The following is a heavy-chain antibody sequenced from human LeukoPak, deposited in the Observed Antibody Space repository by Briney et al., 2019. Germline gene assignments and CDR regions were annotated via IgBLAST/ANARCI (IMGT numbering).Heavy chain of an antibody. J-gene: IGHJ2*01. Sequence: GGSLRLSRAASGFTFSSYSMNWVREAPGKGLEWVSCISSSSSTIYYADSVKGRFTISRDNAKNSLYLQMNSLRAEDTAVYYCARGSYSSSANRYFDLWSRGTLVTVSS. CDR2: ISSSSSTI. CDR3: ARGSYSSSANRYFDL. D-gene: IGHD6-6*01. CDR1: GFTFSSYS. V-gene: IGHV3-48*01.